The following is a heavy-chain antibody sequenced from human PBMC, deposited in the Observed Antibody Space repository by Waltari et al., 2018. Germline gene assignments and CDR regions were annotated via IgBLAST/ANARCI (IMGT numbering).Heavy chain of an antibody. CDR2: ISVSDDT. J-gene: IGHJ4*02. D-gene: IGHD1-20*01. V-gene: IGHV3-23*01. CDR3: AKPFYNWDDPLDS. Sequence: EVQLLESGGDFVQPGGSLRLSCAILCFSFGSGAINWVRQAPGTGLGWVAAISVSDDTYYALSVNGRFTISRDTSRNTVYLHMKSLRAEDTAVYYCAKPFYNWDDPLDSWGQGTLVTVSS. CDR1: CFSFGSGA.